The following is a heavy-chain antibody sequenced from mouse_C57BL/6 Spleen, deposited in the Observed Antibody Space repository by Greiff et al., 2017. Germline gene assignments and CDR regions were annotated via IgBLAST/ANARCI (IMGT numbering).Heavy chain of an antibody. D-gene: IGHD4-1*01. V-gene: IGHV1-64*01. CDR1: GYTFTSYW. CDR2: IHPNSGST. Sequence: VQLQQPGAELVKPGASVKLSCKASGYTFTSYWMHWVKQRPGQGLEWIGMIHPNSGSTNYNEKFKSKATLTVDKSSSTAYMQLSSLTSEDSAVYYCARRLGRASYYCDYWGQGTTLTVAS. CDR3: ARRLGRASYYCDY. J-gene: IGHJ2*01.